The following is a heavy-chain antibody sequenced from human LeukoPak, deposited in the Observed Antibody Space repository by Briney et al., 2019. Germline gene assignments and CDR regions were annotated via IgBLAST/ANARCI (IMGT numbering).Heavy chain of an antibody. V-gene: IGHV1-69*01. Sequence: SVKVSCKASGGTFSSYAISWVRQAPGQGLEWMGGIIPIFGTANYAQKFQGRVTITADEPTSTAYMELSSLRSEDAAVYYCARDVPPRNYDILTGYFPSLYFDYWGQGTLVTVSS. CDR3: ARDVPPRNYDILTGYFPSLYFDY. J-gene: IGHJ4*02. CDR1: GGTFSSYA. D-gene: IGHD3-9*01. CDR2: IIPIFGTA.